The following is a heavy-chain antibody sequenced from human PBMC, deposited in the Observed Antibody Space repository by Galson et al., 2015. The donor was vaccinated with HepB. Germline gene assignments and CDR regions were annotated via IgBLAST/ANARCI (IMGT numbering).Heavy chain of an antibody. CDR3: AGYDFGSGYSHYLAY. D-gene: IGHD3-3*01. CDR1: GFIFSNYG. CDR2: ISNAGRNK. J-gene: IGHJ4*02. V-gene: IGHV3-30*03. Sequence: SPRLSCAASGFIFSNYGMHRVRQAPGKGLEWVGVISNAGRNKYYADSVKGRFTFSRDNAQNTVYLQMNSLRVEDTAVYYCAGYDFGSGYSHYLAYWGQGTLVTVSS.